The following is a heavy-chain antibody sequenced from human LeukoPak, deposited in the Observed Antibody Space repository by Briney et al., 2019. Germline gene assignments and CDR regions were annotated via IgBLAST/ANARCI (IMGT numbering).Heavy chain of an antibody. V-gene: IGHV3-48*03. CDR3: ARSFDV. CDR2: ISGSGTIT. CDR1: GFTFSSYE. J-gene: IGHJ3*01. Sequence: GGSLILSCAVSGFTFSSYEVNWVRQAPGKGLEWVSSISGSGTITHYADSVKGRFTISRDNARNSLYLQMDSLRAEDTAVYYCARSFDVWGQGTMVTVSS.